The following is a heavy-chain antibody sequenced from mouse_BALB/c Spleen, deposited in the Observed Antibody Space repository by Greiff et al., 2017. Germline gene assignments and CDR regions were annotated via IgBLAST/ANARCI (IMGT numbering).Heavy chain of an antibody. J-gene: IGHJ3*01. D-gene: IGHD2-1*01. CDR1: GFTFSDFY. CDR2: SRNKANDYTT. CDR3: ARGPYGNYGGFAY. V-gene: IGHV7-1*02. Sequence: EVMLVESGGGLVQPGGSLRLSCATSGFTFSDFYMEWVRQPPGKRLEWIAASRNKANDYTTEYSASVKGRFIVSRDTSQSILYLQMNALRAEDTAIYYCARGPYGNYGGFAYWGQGTLVTVSA.